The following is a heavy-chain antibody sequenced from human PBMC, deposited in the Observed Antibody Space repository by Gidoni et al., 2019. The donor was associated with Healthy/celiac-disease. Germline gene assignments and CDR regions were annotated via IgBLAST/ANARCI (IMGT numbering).Heavy chain of an antibody. V-gene: IGHV3-72*01. Sequence: EVQLVESGGGLVQPGGSLRLSCAASGFTFSDHYMDWVRQAPGKGLEWVGRTRNKANSYTTKNAASVKGRFTISRDDSKNSLYLQMNSLKTEDTAVYYCARVTTVTTVGYWGQGTLVTVSS. CDR1: GFTFSDHY. J-gene: IGHJ4*02. CDR2: TRNKANSYTT. CDR3: ARVTTVTTVGY. D-gene: IGHD4-17*01.